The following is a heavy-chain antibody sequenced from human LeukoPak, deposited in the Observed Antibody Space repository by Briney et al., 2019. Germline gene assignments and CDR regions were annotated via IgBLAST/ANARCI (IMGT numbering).Heavy chain of an antibody. CDR3: ARHLDRWSLPNWFDP. D-gene: IGHD3/OR15-3a*01. V-gene: IGHV4-59*08. CDR2: IYYSGST. J-gene: IGHJ5*02. Sequence: SETLSLTCTVSGGSISSYYWSWIRQPPGKGLEWIGYIYYSGSTNYNPSLKSRVTISVDTSKNQFSLKLSSVTAADTAVYYCARHLDRWSLPNWFDPWGQGTLVTVSS. CDR1: GGSISSYY.